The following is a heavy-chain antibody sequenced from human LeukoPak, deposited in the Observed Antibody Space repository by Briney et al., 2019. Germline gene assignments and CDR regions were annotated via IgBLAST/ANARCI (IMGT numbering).Heavy chain of an antibody. CDR2: IHSRGTT. CDR3: ARDSYYDSSGYYDY. Sequence: SETLSLTCSVSGVSITSYYWNWIRQSPGKGLEWLGNIHSRGTTNYNPSLKSRVTLSLDTSKSQFALKVTSVTAADTAVYYCARDSYYDSSGYYDYWGQGTLVTVSS. D-gene: IGHD3-22*01. CDR1: GVSITSYY. J-gene: IGHJ4*02. V-gene: IGHV4-59*13.